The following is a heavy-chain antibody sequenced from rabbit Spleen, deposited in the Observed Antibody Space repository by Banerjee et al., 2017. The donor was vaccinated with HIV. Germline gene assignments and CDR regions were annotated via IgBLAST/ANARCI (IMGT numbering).Heavy chain of an antibody. CDR3: ARNYVNTFDP. V-gene: IGHV1S45*01. CDR1: GFSFSTSYY. CDR2: IYGGSSGDT. D-gene: IGHD1-1*01. Sequence: QEQLEESGGDLVKPEGSLTLTCTASGFSFSTSYYMCWVRQAPGKGLEWIACIYGGSSGDTYYANWPKGRFTISKTSSTTVTLQMTGLTAADTATYFCARNYVNTFDPWGPGTLVTVS. J-gene: IGHJ2*01.